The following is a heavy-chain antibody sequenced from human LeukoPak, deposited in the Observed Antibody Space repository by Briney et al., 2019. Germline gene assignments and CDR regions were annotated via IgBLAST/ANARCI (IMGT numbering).Heavy chain of an antibody. J-gene: IGHJ6*03. Sequence: SETLSLTCTVSGGSINSYYWSWIRQPPGKGLEWIGYIYDSGSTNYNPSLKSRVTISVDTSKNQFSLKLSSVTAADTAVYYCARGRRGLPHYMDVWGKGTTVTVSS. CDR2: IYDSGST. V-gene: IGHV4-59*12. CDR1: GGSINSYY. CDR3: ARGRRGLPHYMDV.